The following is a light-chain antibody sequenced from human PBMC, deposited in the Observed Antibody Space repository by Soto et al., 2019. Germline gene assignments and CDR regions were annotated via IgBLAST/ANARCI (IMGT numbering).Light chain of an antibody. CDR2: DAS. J-gene: IGKJ1*01. CDR3: QQYNSYPWT. Sequence: DSQMSQYTSTLSASVGDRVTITCRASQSISSWLAWYQQKPGKAPKLLIYDASSLESGVPSRFSGSGSGTEFTLTISSLQPDDFATYYCQQYNSYPWTFGQGTKVDI. V-gene: IGKV1-5*01. CDR1: QSISSW.